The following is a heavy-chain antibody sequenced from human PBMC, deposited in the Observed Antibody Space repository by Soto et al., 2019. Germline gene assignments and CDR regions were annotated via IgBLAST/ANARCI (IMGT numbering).Heavy chain of an antibody. Sequence: QVQLVQSGAEVKKPGASVKVSCKASGYTFTSYGISWVRQAPGQGLEWMGWISAYNGNTNYAQKLQGRVTMTTDTSPSTAYMELRSLRSDDTAVYYCARDRYCSGGSCYSDYYGMDVWGQGTTVTVSS. J-gene: IGHJ6*02. CDR1: GYTFTSYG. CDR2: ISAYNGNT. D-gene: IGHD2-15*01. CDR3: ARDRYCSGGSCYSDYYGMDV. V-gene: IGHV1-18*01.